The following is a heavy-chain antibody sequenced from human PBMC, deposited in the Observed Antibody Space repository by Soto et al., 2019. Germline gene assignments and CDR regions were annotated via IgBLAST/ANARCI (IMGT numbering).Heavy chain of an antibody. V-gene: IGHV1-18*01. J-gene: IGHJ5*02. CDR2: VNGYNGDT. Sequence: QVQLVQSGTEVKKPGASVKVSCKASGYTFSTYVISWLRQAPGQGPEWMGWVNGYNGDTKYAEKFQGRVTMTTDTSTSTAYMELWSLRSDDTAVYYCARDDKNWFDPWGQGTLVSVSS. CDR3: ARDDKNWFDP. CDR1: GYTFSTYV.